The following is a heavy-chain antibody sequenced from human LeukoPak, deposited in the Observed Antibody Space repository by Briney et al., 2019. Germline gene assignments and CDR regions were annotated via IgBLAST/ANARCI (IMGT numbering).Heavy chain of an antibody. Sequence: ASVKVSCKASGCTFTSYYMHWVRQAPGQGLEWMGIINPSGGSTSYAQKFQGRVTMTRDMSTSTVYMELSSLRSEDTAVYYCAGDKAAPLGGDAFDIWGQGTMVTVSS. V-gene: IGHV1-46*01. D-gene: IGHD6-6*01. CDR2: INPSGGST. J-gene: IGHJ3*02. CDR1: GCTFTSYY. CDR3: AGDKAAPLGGDAFDI.